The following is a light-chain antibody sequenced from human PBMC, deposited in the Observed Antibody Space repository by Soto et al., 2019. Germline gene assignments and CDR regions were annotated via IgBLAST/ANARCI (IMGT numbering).Light chain of an antibody. CDR3: QAWDSSTYV. V-gene: IGLV3-1*01. CDR1: KLGDKY. J-gene: IGLJ1*01. CDR2: QDS. Sequence: SYALTQPPSVSVSAGQTASITCSGDKLGDKYACWYQQKPGQSPVLVIYQDSKRPSGIPERFSGSNSGNTATLTISGTQAMDEADYYCQAWDSSTYVFGTGTKVTVL.